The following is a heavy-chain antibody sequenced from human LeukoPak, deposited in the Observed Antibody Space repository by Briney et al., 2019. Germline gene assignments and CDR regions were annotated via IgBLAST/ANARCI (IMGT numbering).Heavy chain of an antibody. CDR2: INHNSGGT. V-gene: IGHV1-2*02. J-gene: IGHJ4*02. CDR1: GYTFTGYY. CDR3: ARVPPARGDFDY. Sequence: GSSVKVSCKASGYTFTGYYMHWVRQPPAQGGEGMGWINHNSGGTNYAQKFQGRVTMTSDTSIKPVYMELSRLSSGYTAVYYCARVPPARGDFDYWRQGTVDSVPS. D-gene: IGHD3-10*01.